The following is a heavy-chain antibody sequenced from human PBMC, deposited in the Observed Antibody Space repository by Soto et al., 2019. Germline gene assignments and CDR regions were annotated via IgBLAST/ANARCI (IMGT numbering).Heavy chain of an antibody. D-gene: IGHD6-13*01. CDR2: IYYSGST. V-gene: IGHV4-30-4*01. Sequence: PSETLSLTCTVSGGSISSGDYYWSWIRQPPGKGLEWIGYIYYSGSTYYNPSLKSRVTISVDTSKNQFSLKLSSVTAADTAVYYCASGGDSSSWYNTFFDYWGQGTLVTVS. CDR1: GGSISSGDYY. CDR3: ASGGDSSSWYNTFFDY. J-gene: IGHJ4*02.